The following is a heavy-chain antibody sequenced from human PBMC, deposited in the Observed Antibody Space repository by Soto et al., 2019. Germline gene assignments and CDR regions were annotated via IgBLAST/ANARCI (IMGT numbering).Heavy chain of an antibody. D-gene: IGHD3-10*01. CDR3: AKDTPGRYGSGIDWFDP. CDR2: ISGSGGST. V-gene: IGHV3-23*01. Sequence: GGSLRLSCAASGFTFSSYAMSWVRQAPGKGLEWVSAISGSGGSTYYADSVKGRFTISRDNSKNTLYLQMNSLRAEDTAVYYCAKDTPGRYGSGIDWFDPWGQGTLVTVSS. J-gene: IGHJ5*02. CDR1: GFTFSSYA.